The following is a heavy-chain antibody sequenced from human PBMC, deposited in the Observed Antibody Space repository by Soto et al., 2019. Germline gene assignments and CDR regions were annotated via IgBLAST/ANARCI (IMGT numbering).Heavy chain of an antibody. D-gene: IGHD3-22*01. CDR2: ISYDGSNK. V-gene: IGHV3-30-3*01. J-gene: IGHJ3*02. Sequence: GGSLRLSCAASGFTFSSYAMHWVRQAPGKGLEWVAVISYDGSNKYYADSVKGRFTISRDNSKNTLYLQMNSLRAEDTAVYYCTRGAPITMIVVVTKTNAFDIWGHGTMVTVSS. CDR1: GFTFSSYA. CDR3: TRGAPITMIVVVTKTNAFDI.